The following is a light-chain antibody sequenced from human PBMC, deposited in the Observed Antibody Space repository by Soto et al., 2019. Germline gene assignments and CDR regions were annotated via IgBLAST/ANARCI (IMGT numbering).Light chain of an antibody. CDR2: GAS. CDR1: QSVTTY. V-gene: IGKV3-15*01. Sequence: EIVMTQSPATLSVSLGDRATLSCRASQSVTTYLAWYQQKPGQAPRLLIYGASTRATGIPARFSGSGSETDFTLTTSSLQSEDFAFYYCQQYNSWPPSYTFGQGTKLEIK. CDR3: QQYNSWPPSYT. J-gene: IGKJ2*01.